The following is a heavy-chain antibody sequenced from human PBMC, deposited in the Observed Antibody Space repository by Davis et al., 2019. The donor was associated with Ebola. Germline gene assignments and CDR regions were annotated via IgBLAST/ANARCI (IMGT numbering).Heavy chain of an antibody. V-gene: IGHV3-53*05. CDR2: IYSGGST. J-gene: IGHJ4*02. D-gene: IGHD3-16*01. CDR1: GFTVSSNY. Sequence: GESLKISCAASGFTVSSNYMSWVRQAPGKGLEWVSVIYSGGSTYYADSVKGRFTISRDNSKNTLYLQMNSLRAEDTAVYYCARGEPSYDYVWGSYLDYWGQGTLVTVSS. CDR3: ARGEPSYDYVWGSYLDY.